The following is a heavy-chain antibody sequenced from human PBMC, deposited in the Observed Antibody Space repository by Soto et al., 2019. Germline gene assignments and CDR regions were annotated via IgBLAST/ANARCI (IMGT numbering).Heavy chain of an antibody. J-gene: IGHJ4*02. D-gene: IGHD3-9*01. CDR3: ARHRGYYDILTGYYTELNFDY. Sequence: SETLSLTCTVSGGSISSSSYYWGWIRQPPGKGLEWIGSIYYSGSTYYNPSLKSRVTISVDTSKNQFSLKLSSVTAADTAVYYCARHRGYYDILTGYYTELNFDYWGQGTLVTVSS. CDR1: GGSISSSSYY. CDR2: IYYSGST. V-gene: IGHV4-39*01.